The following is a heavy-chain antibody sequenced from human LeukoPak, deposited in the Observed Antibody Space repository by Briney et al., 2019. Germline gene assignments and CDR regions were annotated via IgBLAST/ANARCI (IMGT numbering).Heavy chain of an antibody. CDR1: GGTFSSYA. Sequence: ASVKVSCKASGGTFSSYAISWVRQATGQGLEWMGWMNPNSGNTGYAQKFQGRVTMTRNTSISTAYMELSSLRSEDTAVYYCARGTGYSSSLWGQGTLVTVSS. V-gene: IGHV1-8*02. CDR2: MNPNSGNT. J-gene: IGHJ4*02. CDR3: ARGTGYSSSL. D-gene: IGHD6-13*01.